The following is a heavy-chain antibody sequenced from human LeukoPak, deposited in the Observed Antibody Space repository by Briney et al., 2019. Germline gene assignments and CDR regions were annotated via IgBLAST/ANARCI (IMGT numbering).Heavy chain of an antibody. V-gene: IGHV3-23*01. CDR2: ISHNGDRI. CDR3: AKRLDSSSSWYYFDY. Sequence: GGSLRLSCAASGYTFSNFAMTWVRQAPGKRLEWVLGISHNGDRIYYADSVKGRFTISRDNSKNTLYLQMNSLRAEDTALYYCAKRLDSSSSWYYFDYWGQGTLVTVSS. D-gene: IGHD6-13*01. CDR1: GYTFSNFA. J-gene: IGHJ4*02.